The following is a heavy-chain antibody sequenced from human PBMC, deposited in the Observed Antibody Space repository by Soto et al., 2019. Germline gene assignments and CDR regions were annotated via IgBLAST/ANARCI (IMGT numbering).Heavy chain of an antibody. V-gene: IGHV4-59*08. D-gene: IGHD5-18*01. J-gene: IGHJ6*03. Sequence: SETLSLTCTVSGGSISSYYWSWIRQPPWKALEWIAYISDSRNTDYNPSLKSRVTISVDTSKKQCSLKLSSVTAADTAVYYCARLLRGYNYGSSDYYYYYMDVWGKGITVTVSS. CDR3: ARLLRGYNYGSSDYYYYYMDV. CDR1: GGSISSYY. CDR2: ISDSRNT.